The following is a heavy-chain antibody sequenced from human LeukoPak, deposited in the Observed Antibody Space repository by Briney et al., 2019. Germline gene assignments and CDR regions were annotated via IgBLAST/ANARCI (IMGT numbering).Heavy chain of an antibody. CDR2: IKSDGSST. V-gene: IGHV3-74*01. D-gene: IGHD4-17*01. J-gene: IGHJ4*02. Sequence: GGSLRLSCAASGFTFSSYWMYWVRQAPGKGLVWVSRIKSDGSSTSYADSVKGRFTISRDNAKNTLYLQMNSLRAEDTAVYYCARGLYGAFDYWGQGTLVTVSS. CDR3: ARGLYGAFDY. CDR1: GFTFSSYW.